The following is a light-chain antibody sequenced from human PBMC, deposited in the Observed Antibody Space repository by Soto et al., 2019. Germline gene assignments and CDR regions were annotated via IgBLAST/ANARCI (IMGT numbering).Light chain of an antibody. V-gene: IGLV2-14*01. CDR1: SSDVGGYNY. J-gene: IGLJ2*01. CDR3: SSYTSSNTLL. CDR2: EVS. Sequence: QSVLTQPASVSGSPGQSITLSCTGTSSDVGGYNYVSWYQQYPGKAPKLMIFEVSNRPSGVSTRFSGSKSSNTASLTISGLKAEDEAYYYSSSYTSSNTLLFGGGTKLTVL.